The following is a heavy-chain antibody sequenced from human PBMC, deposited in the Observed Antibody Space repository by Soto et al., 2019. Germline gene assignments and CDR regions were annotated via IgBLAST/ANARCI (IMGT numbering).Heavy chain of an antibody. CDR3: ARDADYGGSRGGMDV. V-gene: IGHV4-31*03. CDR2: IYYIGST. D-gene: IGHD4-17*01. CDR1: GAPVNNATSF. J-gene: IGHJ6*02. Sequence: ESGPGLVKPSEPRLLFSSVPGAPVNNATSFGNGFGHHPEKGRGGIGYIYYIGSTRYNPSFKSRVTLSIDTSKNQFSLSLNSVTVADTAVYFCARDADYGGSRGGMDVWGRGTTVTVSS.